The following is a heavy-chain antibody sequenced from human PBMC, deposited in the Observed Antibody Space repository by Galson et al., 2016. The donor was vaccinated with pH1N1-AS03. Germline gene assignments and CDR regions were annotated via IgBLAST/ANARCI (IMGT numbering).Heavy chain of an antibody. D-gene: IGHD3-10*01. Sequence: SLRLSCAASGFTFGAFWMSWVRQAPGKGLEWVANIKEDGNDQHYVASVKARFTISRDNAKKSLFLQMNSLTADDTAVYYCARTRGVLQSSGEMLSYFDYWGLGSLVTVSS. CDR3: ARTRGVLQSSGEMLSYFDY. J-gene: IGHJ4*02. V-gene: IGHV3-7*01. CDR2: IKEDGNDQ. CDR1: GFTFGAFW.